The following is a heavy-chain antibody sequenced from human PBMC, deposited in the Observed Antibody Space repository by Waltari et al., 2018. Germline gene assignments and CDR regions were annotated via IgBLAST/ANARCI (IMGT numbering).Heavy chain of an antibody. Sequence: QVQLQESGPGLVKPSETLSLTCTVSGGSISSYYWSWIRQPPGKGLEWIGYIYYSGSTNYNPSLKSRGTISVDTSKNQFSLKLSSVTAADTAVYYCARGGTRSGSYYAAWYFDLWGRGTLVTVSS. D-gene: IGHD3-10*01. CDR1: GGSISSYY. CDR3: ARGGTRSGSYYAAWYFDL. J-gene: IGHJ2*01. CDR2: IYYSGST. V-gene: IGHV4-59*01.